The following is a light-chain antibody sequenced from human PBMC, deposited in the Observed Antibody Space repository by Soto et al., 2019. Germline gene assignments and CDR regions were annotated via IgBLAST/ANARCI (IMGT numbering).Light chain of an antibody. CDR3: QHYGYSQWT. CDR1: QTGNNNY. CDR2: GVY. J-gene: IGKJ1*01. Sequence: IVLTQSPGTLSLSPGERATLSCRASQTGNNNYLAWYQHKSGQAPRLLIYGVYTRASGIPDRFSGSGSGTEFTLTITRLEPEDPAVYFCQHYGYSQWTFGQGTRWIS. V-gene: IGKV3-20*01.